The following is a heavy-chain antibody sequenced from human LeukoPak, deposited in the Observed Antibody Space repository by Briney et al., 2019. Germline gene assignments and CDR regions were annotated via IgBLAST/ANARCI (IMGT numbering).Heavy chain of an antibody. D-gene: IGHD3-3*01. Sequence: PGGSLRLSCAASGFTFSSYWMHWVRQAPGKGRGWVSRINSDGSSTSYADSVKGRFTISRDNAKNTLYLQMNSLRAEDTAVYYCAREHYDFWSGYSKSNDYWGQGTLVTVSS. CDR3: AREHYDFWSGYSKSNDY. J-gene: IGHJ4*02. V-gene: IGHV3-74*01. CDR2: INSDGSST. CDR1: GFTFSSYW.